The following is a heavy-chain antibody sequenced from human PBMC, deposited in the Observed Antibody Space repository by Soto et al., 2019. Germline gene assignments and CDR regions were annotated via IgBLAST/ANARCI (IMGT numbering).Heavy chain of an antibody. CDR2: IIPIHGTT. CDR1: GGSLTSYP. J-gene: IGHJ4*02. CDR3: ARGWGLVS. Sequence: QMEQSGAEVRKPGSSVKVSCKPSGGSLTSYPMAWVRQAPGQGFEWMGGIIPIHGTTEYAQKFQGRVSINADESTNRATLELTGLTSEDTAVYYCARGWGLVSWGQGNLVTVSA. V-gene: IGHV1-69*01. D-gene: IGHD3-16*01.